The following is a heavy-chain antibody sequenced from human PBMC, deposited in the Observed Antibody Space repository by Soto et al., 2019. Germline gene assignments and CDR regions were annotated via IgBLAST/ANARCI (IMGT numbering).Heavy chain of an antibody. CDR3: ARQIYDSDTGPNFQYYFDS. J-gene: IGHJ4*02. CDR2: IDPSDSQT. V-gene: IGHV5-10-1*01. CDR1: GYSFAGYW. D-gene: IGHD3-22*01. Sequence: GASLKLYCKGSGYSFAGYWITWVRQKPGKGLEWMGRIDPSDSQTYYSPSFRGHVTISTTKSITTVFLQWSSLRASDTAMYYCARQIYDSDTGPNFQYYFDSWGQGTPVTVSS.